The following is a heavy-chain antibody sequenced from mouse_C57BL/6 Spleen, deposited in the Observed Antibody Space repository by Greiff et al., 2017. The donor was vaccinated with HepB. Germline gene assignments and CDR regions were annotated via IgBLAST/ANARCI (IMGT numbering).Heavy chain of an antibody. CDR3: TNYYGSSSPFAY. CDR2: IDPEDGDT. Sequence: VQLQQSGAELVRPGASVKLSCTASGFNIKDYYMHWVKQRPEQGLEWIGRIDPEDGDTEYAPKFQGKATMTADTSSNTAYLQLSSLTSEDTAVYYCTNYYGSSSPFAYWGQGTLVTVSA. J-gene: IGHJ3*01. V-gene: IGHV14-1*01. CDR1: GFNIKDYY. D-gene: IGHD1-1*01.